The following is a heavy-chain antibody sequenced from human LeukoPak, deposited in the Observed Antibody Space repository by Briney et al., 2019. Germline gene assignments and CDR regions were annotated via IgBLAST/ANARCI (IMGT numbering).Heavy chain of an antibody. J-gene: IGHJ4*02. Sequence: SETLSLTCTVSGGPISGYYWSWFRQPPGKGLEWIGYIYHSGRTSYNPSLKSRVTISVDTSKNEFFLKLRFVTAADTAVYYCAGPIYEAVEQWGQGTLVTVSS. CDR2: IYHSGRT. CDR3: AGPIYEAVEQ. D-gene: IGHD3-3*01. V-gene: IGHV4-59*08. CDR1: GGPISGYY.